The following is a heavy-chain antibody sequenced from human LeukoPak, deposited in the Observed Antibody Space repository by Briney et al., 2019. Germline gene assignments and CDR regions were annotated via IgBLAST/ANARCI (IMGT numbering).Heavy chain of an antibody. J-gene: IGHJ3*02. CDR3: RIVEVPPPREASDI. D-gene: IGHD2-2*01. V-gene: IGHV4-34*01. CDR1: GWSFNDYY. Sequence: SETLSLTCAVYGWSFNDYYWNWIRQPPGKGLEWIGETNARGDTNFNPSLKSRVTMSVDTSKNQFSLKLSSVTAADTAVYYCRIVEVPPPREASDIWGQGTMVTVTS. CDR2: TNARGDT.